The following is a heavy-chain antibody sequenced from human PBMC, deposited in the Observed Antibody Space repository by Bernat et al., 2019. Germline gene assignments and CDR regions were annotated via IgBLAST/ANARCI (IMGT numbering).Heavy chain of an antibody. CDR3: ARRPSLAQGANWYFDL. J-gene: IGHJ2*01. D-gene: IGHD3-10*01. Sequence: QVQLQESGSGLVKPSETLSLTCTVPGGSISRHHWSWIRQPPGKGLEWIGYLYYTGSTNYNPSLRSRVTMSVDTSKNQFSLKVNSVTAADTAVYFCARRPSLAQGANWYFDLWGRGTLVTVSS. CDR1: GGSISRHH. CDR2: LYYTGST. V-gene: IGHV4-59*08.